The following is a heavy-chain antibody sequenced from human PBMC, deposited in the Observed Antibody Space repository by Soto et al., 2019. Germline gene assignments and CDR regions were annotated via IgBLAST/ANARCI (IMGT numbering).Heavy chain of an antibody. CDR2: IIPIFGTA. CDR3: ARDGGGGYSGYDVGYFDY. CDR1: GGTFSSYA. J-gene: IGHJ4*02. D-gene: IGHD5-12*01. Sequence: QVQLVQSGAEVKKPGSSVKVSCKASGGTFSSYAISWVRQAPGQGLEWMGGIIPIFGTANYAQKFQGRVTITADESTRTAYRELSNLRSEDTAVYYCARDGGGGYSGYDVGYFDYWGQGTLVTVSS. V-gene: IGHV1-69*01.